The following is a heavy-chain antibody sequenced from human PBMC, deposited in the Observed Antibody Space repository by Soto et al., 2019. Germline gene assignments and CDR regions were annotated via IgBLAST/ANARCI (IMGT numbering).Heavy chain of an antibody. J-gene: IGHJ4*02. Sequence: QVQLVESGVGLVKPGGSLRLSSAASGFTFSDYYMSWIRKAPGKGLEWVSYISSSSSYTNYADSVKGRFTISRDNAKNSLYLQMNSLRAEDTAVYYCARAPEGWPPYYFEYWGQGTLVTVSS. CDR1: GFTFSDYY. CDR2: ISSSSSYT. V-gene: IGHV3-11*06. CDR3: ARAPEGWPPYYFEY.